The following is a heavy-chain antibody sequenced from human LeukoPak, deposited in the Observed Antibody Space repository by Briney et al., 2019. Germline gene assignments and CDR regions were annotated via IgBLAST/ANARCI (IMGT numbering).Heavy chain of an antibody. CDR1: GYTFTGYY. CDR3: ARAQVDSAVDGCYFDF. V-gene: IGHV1-2*02. D-gene: IGHD5-12*01. J-gene: IGHJ4*02. CDR2: INPNSGGT. Sequence: ASVKVSCKASGYTFTGYYMHWVRQAPGQGLEWMGWINPNSGGTNYAQKFQGRVTMTRDTSISTAYMELSRLRSDDTAVYYCARAQVDSAVDGCYFDFWGQGTLVTVSP.